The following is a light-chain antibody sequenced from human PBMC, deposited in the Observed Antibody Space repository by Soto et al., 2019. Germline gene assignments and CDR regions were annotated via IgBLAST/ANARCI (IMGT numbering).Light chain of an antibody. J-gene: IGLJ1*01. CDR3: SSFTTGRAYV. V-gene: IGLV2-14*03. Sequence: QSALTQPASVSGSPGQSITISCTGTSNDIGGYDYVSWYQQHPGKAPKLIISGVSDRPSGVSNRFSGSKSGNTASLTISGLQAEDEADYYCSSFTTGRAYVFGTGTKVTVL. CDR1: SNDIGGYDY. CDR2: GVS.